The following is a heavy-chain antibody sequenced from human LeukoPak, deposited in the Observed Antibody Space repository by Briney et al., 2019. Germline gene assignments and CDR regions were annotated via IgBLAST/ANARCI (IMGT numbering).Heavy chain of an antibody. Sequence: GASVKVSCKASGYTFTGYYMHWVRQAPGQGLEWMGRINPNSGGTNYAQKFQGRVTMTRDTSISTAYVELSRLRSDDTAVYYCARANRHYHYYYGSGSYYTPDIWGQGTMVTVSS. CDR2: INPNSGGT. CDR3: ARANRHYHYYYGSGSYYTPDI. CDR1: GYTFTGYY. J-gene: IGHJ3*02. V-gene: IGHV1-2*06. D-gene: IGHD3-10*01.